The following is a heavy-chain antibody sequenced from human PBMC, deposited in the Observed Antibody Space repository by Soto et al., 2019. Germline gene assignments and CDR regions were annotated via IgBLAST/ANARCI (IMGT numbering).Heavy chain of an antibody. CDR2: IVVGNGNT. CDR1: GFSLSTST. D-gene: IGHD3-16*01. V-gene: IGHV1-58*01. CDR3: ATASRGYTFGFDS. J-gene: IGHJ4*02. Sequence: SVKVSCKASGFSLSTSTVQWVRQSRGHRLEWIGWIVVGNGNTNFAQNLRQRVTFSRDMSTNTAYMDVNSLRSDDTAMYYCATASRGYTFGFDSWGQGSLVTVSS.